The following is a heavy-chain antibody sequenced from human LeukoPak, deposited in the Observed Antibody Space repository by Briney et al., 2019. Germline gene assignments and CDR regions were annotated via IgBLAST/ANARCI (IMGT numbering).Heavy chain of an antibody. D-gene: IGHD2-15*01. Sequence: RGSLRLSCAASGFTFSNYAMSWVRQAPGGGLEWVSAISGSGDTTFHADSVKGRFTTSRDNSKNTLSLQMSGLRVEDSAVYFCAKDTSAWWYHRAYMNVWGTGTPVTVSS. V-gene: IGHV3-23*01. CDR2: ISGSGDTT. J-gene: IGHJ6*03. CDR3: AKDTSAWWYHRAYMNV. CDR1: GFTFSNYA.